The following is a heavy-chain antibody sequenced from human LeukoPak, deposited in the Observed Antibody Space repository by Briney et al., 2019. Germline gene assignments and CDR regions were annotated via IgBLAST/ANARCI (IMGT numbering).Heavy chain of an antibody. V-gene: IGHV4-38-2*02. J-gene: IGHJ5*02. CDR2: IYHSGST. Sequence: SENLSLTCTVSGYSISSGYYWGWIRQPPGKGLEWIGSIYHSGSTYYNPSLKSRVTISVDTSKNQFSLKLSSVTAADTAVYYCVRDHYCSSTSCLYSIEYNWLVPWGQGTLVTVSS. CDR3: VRDHYCSSTSCLYSIEYNWLVP. D-gene: IGHD2-2*01. CDR1: GYSISSGYY.